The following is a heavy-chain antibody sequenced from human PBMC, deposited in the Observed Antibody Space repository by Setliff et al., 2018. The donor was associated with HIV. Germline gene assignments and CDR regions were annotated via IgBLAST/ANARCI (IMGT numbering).Heavy chain of an antibody. CDR1: GSSISNGYY. CDR2: IYHSGST. CDR3: ARGRFHRLHRPYSGPGSLGIQYFDY. V-gene: IGHV4-38-2*01. Sequence: PSETLSLTCAVSGSSISNGYYWGWIRQPPGKGLEWIGSIYHSGSTYYNPSLKSRVTISVDTSKNQFSLKLSSVTAADTAVFYCARGRFHRLHRPYSGPGSLGIQYFDYWGQGTLVTVSS. J-gene: IGHJ4*02. D-gene: IGHD3-10*01.